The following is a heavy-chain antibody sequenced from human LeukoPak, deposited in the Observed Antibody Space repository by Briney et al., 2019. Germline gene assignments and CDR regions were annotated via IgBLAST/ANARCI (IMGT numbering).Heavy chain of an antibody. CDR2: VYHSGST. Sequence: PSGTLSLTCSVSGDDISSSNWWTWVRQPPQKGLEWIGEVYHSGSTNYNPSLKNRIYMSVDKSQNRFSLRLTSVTAADTAVYFCARVGGPGLYFKSFDPWGQGTLVIVSS. CDR3: ARVGGPGLYFKSFDP. D-gene: IGHD3-10*01. V-gene: IGHV4-4*02. J-gene: IGHJ5*01. CDR1: GDDISSSNW.